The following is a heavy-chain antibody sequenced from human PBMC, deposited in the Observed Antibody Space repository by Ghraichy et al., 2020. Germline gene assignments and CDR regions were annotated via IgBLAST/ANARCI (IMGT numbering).Heavy chain of an antibody. CDR1: GGSISSYY. CDR2: IYYSGST. V-gene: IGHV4-59*08. Sequence: SETLSLTCTVSGGSISSYYWSWIRQPPEKGLEWIGYIYYSGSTNYNPSLKSRVTISVDTSKNQFSLKLSSVTAADTAVYYCARIEKLKGYSYGYWYFDLCGRGSL. D-gene: IGHD5-18*01. CDR3: ARIEKLKGYSYGYWYFDL. J-gene: IGHJ2*01.